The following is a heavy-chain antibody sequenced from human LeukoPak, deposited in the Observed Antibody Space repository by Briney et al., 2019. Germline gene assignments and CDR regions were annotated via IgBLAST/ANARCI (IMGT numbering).Heavy chain of an antibody. CDR2: IDWGDDK. CDR3: ARIRTRDSYGYKGSGWFDP. D-gene: IGHD5-18*01. V-gene: IGHV2-70*11. Sequence: SGPALVKPTQTLTLTCTFSGFSLSTSGMCVSWIRKPPGKALEWLARIDWGDDKYYSTSLKTRLTISKDTSKNQVVLTMTNMDPVDTATYYCARIRTRDSYGYKGSGWFDPWGQGTLVTVSS. J-gene: IGHJ5*02. CDR1: GFSLSTSGMC.